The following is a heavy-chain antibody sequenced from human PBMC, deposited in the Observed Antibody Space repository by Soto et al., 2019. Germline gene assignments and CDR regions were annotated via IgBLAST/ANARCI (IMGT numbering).Heavy chain of an antibody. CDR1: GGTFSSYA. CDR2: IIPIFGTA. J-gene: IGHJ4*02. Sequence: QVQLVQSGAEVKKPGSSVKVSCKASGGTFSSYAISWVRQAPGQGLEWMGGIIPIFGTANYAQKFQGRVTLTEADSTSTAYMELSSLRSEDTAVDYCARDRCRYGYNSVDYWGQGTLVTVSS. D-gene: IGHD5-12*01. CDR3: ARDRCRYGYNSVDY. V-gene: IGHV1-69*12.